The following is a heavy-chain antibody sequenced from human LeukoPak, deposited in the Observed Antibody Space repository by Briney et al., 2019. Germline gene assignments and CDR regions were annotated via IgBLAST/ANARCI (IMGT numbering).Heavy chain of an antibody. J-gene: IGHJ5*02. CDR3: AKDPRITIFPPWFDP. CDR1: GLTFTNYA. CDR2: ISGSGGST. V-gene: IGHV3-23*01. D-gene: IGHD3-3*01. Sequence: PGGSLRLSCAASGLTFTNYAMSWVRQAPGKGLEWVSVISGSGGSTYYADFVKGRFTISRDNSKNTLYLQMNSLRAEDTAVYYCAKDPRITIFPPWFDPWGQGTLVTVSS.